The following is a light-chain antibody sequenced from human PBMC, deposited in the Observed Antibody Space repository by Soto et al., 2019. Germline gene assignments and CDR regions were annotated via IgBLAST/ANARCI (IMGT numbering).Light chain of an antibody. V-gene: IGKV3-15*01. CDR2: GAS. J-gene: IGKJ2*01. Sequence: EIVMTQSQVTLSASPGERATLSCRASQTVSTNLAWYQQRPGQAPWLLIYGASTRVTRIPPGFSGSGSGTDFTLTTSSLQYEDFAVYFCRQYTNWPQNFGQGTKLEIK. CDR3: RQYTNWPQN. CDR1: QTVSTN.